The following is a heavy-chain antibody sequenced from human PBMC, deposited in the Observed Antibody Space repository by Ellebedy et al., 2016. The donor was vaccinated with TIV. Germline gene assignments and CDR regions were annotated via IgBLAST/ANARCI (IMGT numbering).Heavy chain of an antibody. CDR3: AKKRDAFDM. J-gene: IGHJ3*02. CDR1: GFSFSSYA. V-gene: IGHV3-23*01. Sequence: GESLKISCAASGFSFSSYAMHWVRQAPGEGLEWVSGISASGSNIYYADSVNGRFTISRDNSRNTLDLQLNSLRVEDTAVYYCAKKRDAFDMWGQGTMVTVSS. CDR2: ISASGSNI.